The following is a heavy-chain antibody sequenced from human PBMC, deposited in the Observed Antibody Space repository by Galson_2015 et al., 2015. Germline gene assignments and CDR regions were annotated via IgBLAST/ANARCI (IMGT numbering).Heavy chain of an antibody. Sequence: SLRLSCAASGFTFSTYAMSWVRQAPGKGLEWISTISGSSASTYYADSVKGRFTVSRDNSKNTLYLQMNSLRADDTAADYCVTGQQHYRWGQGTLVTVSP. D-gene: IGHD6-13*01. J-gene: IGHJ5*02. CDR3: VTGQQHYR. CDR2: ISGSSAST. CDR1: GFTFSTYA. V-gene: IGHV3-23*01.